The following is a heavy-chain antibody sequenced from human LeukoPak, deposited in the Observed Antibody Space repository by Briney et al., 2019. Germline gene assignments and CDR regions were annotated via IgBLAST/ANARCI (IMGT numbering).Heavy chain of an antibody. CDR2: IIPIFGTA. Sequence: APVKVSCKASGGTFSSYAISWVRQAPGQGLEWMGGIIPIFGTANYAQKFQGRVTITADESTGTAYMELSSLRSEDTGVYYCARGPFSYYGSGSYYNRENYYYYMDVWGKGTTVTISS. CDR1: GGTFSSYA. CDR3: ARGPFSYYGSGSYYNRENYYYYMDV. D-gene: IGHD3-10*01. V-gene: IGHV1-69*13. J-gene: IGHJ6*03.